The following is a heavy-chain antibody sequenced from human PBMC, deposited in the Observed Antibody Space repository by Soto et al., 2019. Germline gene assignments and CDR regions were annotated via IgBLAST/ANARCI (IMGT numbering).Heavy chain of an antibody. CDR3: ARDQYRHGSGTYYVTGWDH. J-gene: IGHJ4*02. Sequence: QVQLVQSGAEVRKTGSSVKVSCRAYGVTFTTHEFSWVRQAPGQGPEWMGGITPIFGTTKYAPKFQKRVTSTADESTSTVYMELRSLRSDDTAVYYCARDQYRHGSGTYYVTGWDHWGQGTLVTVSS. CDR1: GVTFTTHE. CDR2: ITPIFGTT. V-gene: IGHV1-69*01. D-gene: IGHD3-10*01.